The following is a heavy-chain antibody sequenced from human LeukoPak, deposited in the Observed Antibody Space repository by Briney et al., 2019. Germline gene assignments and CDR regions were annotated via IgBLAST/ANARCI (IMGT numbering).Heavy chain of an antibody. CDR2: ISSSSTYI. J-gene: IGHJ3*01. V-gene: IGHV3-21*01. CDR3: AKYQFEGERYRAFDV. Sequence: GGSLRLSCAASGFTFSSYSMNWVRQAPGKGLEWVSSISSSSTYIYYADSVKGRFSISRDNAKNSLCLQMNSPRAEDTAVYYCAKYQFEGERYRAFDVWGQGTMVTVSS. D-gene: IGHD1-26*01. CDR1: GFTFSSYS.